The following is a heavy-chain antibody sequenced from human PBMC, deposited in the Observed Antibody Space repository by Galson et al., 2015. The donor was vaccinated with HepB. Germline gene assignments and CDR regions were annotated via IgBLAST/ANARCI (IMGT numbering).Heavy chain of an antibody. CDR3: AKSAPPFSYGSGSHDY. V-gene: IGHV3-23*01. Sequence: SLRLPCAASGFTFSSYAMSWVRQAPGKGLEWVSAISNSGGSTYYADSVKGRFTISRDNSKNTLYLQMNSLRAEDTAVYYCAKSAPPFSYGSGSHDYWGQGTLVTVSS. J-gene: IGHJ4*02. CDR2: ISNSGGST. CDR1: GFTFSSYA. D-gene: IGHD3-10*01.